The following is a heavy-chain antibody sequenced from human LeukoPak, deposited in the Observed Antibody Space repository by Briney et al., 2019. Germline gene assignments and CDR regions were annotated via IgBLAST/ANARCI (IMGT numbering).Heavy chain of an antibody. CDR3: ARDVRGITMIVALGY. V-gene: IGHV1-18*01. Sequence: ASVKVSCKASGYTFTSYGISWVRQAPGQGLEWIGWISAYNGNTNYAQKLQGRVTMTTDTSTSTAYMELRSLRSDDTAVYYCARDVRGITMIVALGYWGQGTLVTVSS. CDR1: GYTFTSYG. D-gene: IGHD3-22*01. J-gene: IGHJ4*02. CDR2: ISAYNGNT.